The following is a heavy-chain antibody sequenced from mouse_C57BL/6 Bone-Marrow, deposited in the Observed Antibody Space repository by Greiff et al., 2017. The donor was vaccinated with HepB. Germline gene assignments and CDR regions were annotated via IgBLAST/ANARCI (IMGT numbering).Heavy chain of an antibody. D-gene: IGHD1-1*01. CDR1: GYTFTSYW. Sequence: QVQLQQPGAELVKPGASVKLSCKASGYTFTSYWMHWVKQRPGQGLEWIGMIHPNSGSTNYNEKFKSKATLTVDKSSSTAYMQLSSLTSEDSAVSYCERSVATGVARIAYWGRGTRVTVSA. CDR2: IHPNSGST. V-gene: IGHV1-64*01. J-gene: IGHJ3*01. CDR3: ERSVATGVARIAY.